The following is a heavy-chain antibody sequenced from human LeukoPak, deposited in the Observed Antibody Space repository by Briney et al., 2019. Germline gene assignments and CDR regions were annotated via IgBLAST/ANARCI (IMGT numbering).Heavy chain of an antibody. V-gene: IGHV3-74*01. CDR3: ARDGRWYHAFDI. CDR1: GFTFSSYW. CDR2: INSDGSST. Sequence: GGSLRLSCAVSGFTFSSYWMHWVRQAPGKGLVWVSRINSDGSSTSYADSVKGRFTISRDNAKNTLYLQMNSLRAEDTAVYYCARDGRWYHAFDIWGQGTMVTASS. J-gene: IGHJ3*02. D-gene: IGHD4-23*01.